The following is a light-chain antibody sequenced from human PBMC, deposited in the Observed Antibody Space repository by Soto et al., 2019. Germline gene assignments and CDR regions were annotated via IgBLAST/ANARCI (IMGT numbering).Light chain of an antibody. CDR1: QTVSNNY. CDR3: QQYGSSPRT. V-gene: IGKV3-20*01. J-gene: IGKJ1*01. CDR2: GAS. Sequence: EIVLTQSPGTLSLSPGERATLSCRASQTVSNNYLAWYQQKHGQAPRLLIYGASSSVTGIPDRVSGSGSGTDFTLTISRLEPEDFAVYYCQQYGSSPRTFGQGTKVE.